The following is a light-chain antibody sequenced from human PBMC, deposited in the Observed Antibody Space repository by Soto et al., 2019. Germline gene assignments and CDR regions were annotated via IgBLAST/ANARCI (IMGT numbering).Light chain of an antibody. V-gene: IGKV3-11*01. CDR2: DAS. J-gene: IGKJ5*01. CDR1: QSVRSY. CDR3: QQRSNWPIT. Sequence: EIVMTQSPGTLSLSPGEIATLYSSASQSVRSYLALYQQTLGQAPRLLIYDASNRATGIPARFSGSGSGTDFTLTISSLESEDFAVYYCQQRSNWPITFGQGTRLEI.